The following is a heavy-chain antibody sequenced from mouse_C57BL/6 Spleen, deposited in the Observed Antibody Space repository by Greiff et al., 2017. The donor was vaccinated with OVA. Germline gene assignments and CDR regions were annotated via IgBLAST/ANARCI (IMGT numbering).Heavy chain of an antibody. V-gene: IGHV1-59*01. Sequence: VQLQQPGAELVRPGTSVKLSCKASGYTFTSYWMHWVKQRPGQGLEWIGVIDPSDSYTNYNQKFKGKATLTVDTSASTAYMQHSSLTSEDSAVYYWARSPARGYFDVWGTGTTVTVSS. J-gene: IGHJ1*03. CDR2: IDPSDSYT. CDR3: ARSPARGYFDV. CDR1: GYTFTSYW.